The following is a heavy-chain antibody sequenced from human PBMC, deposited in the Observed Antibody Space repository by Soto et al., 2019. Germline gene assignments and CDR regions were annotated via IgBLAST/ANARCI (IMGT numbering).Heavy chain of an antibody. J-gene: IGHJ4*02. D-gene: IGHD3-10*01. CDR3: AKVGESRGPHPFDH. Sequence: QVQLQESGPGLVKPSGTLSLTCAVSGGSISSSNWWSWVRQPPGKGLEWIGEIYHSGSTNDNPSLKSRVTIAVDKSKNLLSRTLNSVAAADTAVYYCAKVGESRGPHPFDHWGQGTLVTVCS. CDR2: IYHSGST. CDR1: GGSISSSNW. V-gene: IGHV4-4*02.